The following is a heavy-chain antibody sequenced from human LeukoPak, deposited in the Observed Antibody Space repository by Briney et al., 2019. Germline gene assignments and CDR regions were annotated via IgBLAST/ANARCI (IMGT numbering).Heavy chain of an antibody. CDR1: GFTFSSYE. J-gene: IGHJ4*02. D-gene: IGHD4-23*01. Sequence: GGSLRLSCAASGFTFSSYEMHWVRQAPGKGLEWVSYISSSDSTIYYADSVKGRFTVSRDNAKNSLYLQMNSLRAEDTAVYYCARDYGGSSPFDYWGQGTLVTVSS. CDR3: ARDYGGSSPFDY. V-gene: IGHV3-48*03. CDR2: ISSSDSTI.